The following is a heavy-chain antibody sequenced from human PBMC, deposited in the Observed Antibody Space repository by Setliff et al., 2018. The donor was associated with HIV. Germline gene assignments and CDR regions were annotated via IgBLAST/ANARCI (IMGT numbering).Heavy chain of an antibody. CDR1: GYTFTNFG. V-gene: IGHV1-18*01. CDR3: ARMQAYYNFWRSTYYFDY. CDR2: ISPYNGDA. J-gene: IGHJ4*02. Sequence: ASVKVSCKASGYTFTNFGITWVRQAPGQGLEWMGYISPYNGDAYYAEKFQGRVTMTTDTSTAAVSMELTSLRSDDTAVYFCARMQAYYNFWRSTYYFDYWGQGTPVTVSS. D-gene: IGHD3-3*01.